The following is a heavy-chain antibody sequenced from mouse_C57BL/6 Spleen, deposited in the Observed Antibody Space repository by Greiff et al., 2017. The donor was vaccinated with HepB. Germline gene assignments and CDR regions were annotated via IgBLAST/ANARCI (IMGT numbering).Heavy chain of an antibody. CDR3: ARIVAY. Sequence: QVQLKQPGAELVKPGASVKLSCKASGYTFTSYWMQWVKQRPGQGLEWIGEIDPSDSYTNYNQKFKGKATLTVDTSSSTAYMQLSSLTSEDSAVYYCARIVAYWGQGTLVTVSA. J-gene: IGHJ3*01. V-gene: IGHV1-50*01. CDR2: IDPSDSYT. CDR1: GYTFTSYW.